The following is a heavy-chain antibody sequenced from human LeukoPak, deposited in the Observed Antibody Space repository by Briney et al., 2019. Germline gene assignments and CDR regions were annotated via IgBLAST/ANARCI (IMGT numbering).Heavy chain of an antibody. D-gene: IGHD2-2*01. Sequence: SETLSLTCTVSGYSISSGYYWGWIRQPPGKGLEWIGSIYHSGSTYYNPSLKSRVTISVDRSKNQFSLKLSSVTAADTAVYYCARDRVVVPAAIDAFDIWGQGTMVTDSS. CDR3: ARDRVVVPAAIDAFDI. J-gene: IGHJ3*02. CDR1: GYSISSGYY. V-gene: IGHV4-38-2*02. CDR2: IYHSGST.